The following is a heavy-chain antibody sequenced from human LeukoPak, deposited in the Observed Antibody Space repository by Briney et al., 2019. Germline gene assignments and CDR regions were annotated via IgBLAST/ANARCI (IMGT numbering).Heavy chain of an antibody. D-gene: IGHD6-13*01. J-gene: IGHJ3*02. Sequence: PSETLSLTCTVSGGSISSYYWSWIRQPPGKGLEWIGYIYYSGSTNYNPSLKSRVTISVDTSKNQFSLKLSSVTAADTAVYYCATPGIAAAGTDAFDIWGQGTMVTVSS. CDR2: IYYSGST. CDR3: ATPGIAAAGTDAFDI. CDR1: GGSISSYY. V-gene: IGHV4-59*01.